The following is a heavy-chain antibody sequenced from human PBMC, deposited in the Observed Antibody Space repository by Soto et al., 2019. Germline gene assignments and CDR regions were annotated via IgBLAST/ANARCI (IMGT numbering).Heavy chain of an antibody. J-gene: IGHJ6*01. D-gene: IGHD3-3*01. CDR3: ARDHRFPHDFPTQRTLDIGSSGM. CDR2: INAGNGNT. Sequence: SVKVSCKASAYTFTSYAMHWVRQAPGQRLEWMGWINAGNGNTKYSQKFQGRVTITRDTSASTAYMELSSLRSEDTAVYYCARDHRFPHDFPTQRTLDIGSSGM. V-gene: IGHV1-3*01. CDR1: AYTFTSYA.